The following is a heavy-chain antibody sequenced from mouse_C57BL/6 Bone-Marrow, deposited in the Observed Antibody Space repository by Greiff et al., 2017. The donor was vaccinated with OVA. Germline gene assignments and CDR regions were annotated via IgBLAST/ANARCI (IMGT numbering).Heavy chain of an antibody. V-gene: IGHV14-2*01. CDR2: IDPEDGET. CDR1: GFNIKDYY. J-gene: IGHJ2*01. D-gene: IGHD1-1*01. Sequence: EVKVVESGAELVKPGASVKLSCTASGFNIKDYYMHWVKQRTEQGLEWIGRIDPEDGETKNAPKFQGKATITADTSSNTAYLQLSSLTSEDTAVSYCARYYGSSGDYWGQGTTLTVSS. CDR3: ARYYGSSGDY.